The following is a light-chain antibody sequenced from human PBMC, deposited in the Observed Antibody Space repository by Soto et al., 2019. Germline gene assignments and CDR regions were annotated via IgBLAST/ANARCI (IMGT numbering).Light chain of an antibody. CDR1: SSDVGGYNF. J-gene: IGLJ1*01. Sequence: QSALTQPRSVSGSPGQSVTISCTGTSSDVGGYNFVSWYQHPPGKAPKLMLYDVTNRRSGVPDRFSGSKSDNTASLTISGLQAEDEADYYCCSYAGSDTYVFGTGTKVTVL. V-gene: IGLV2-11*01. CDR2: DVT. CDR3: CSYAGSDTYV.